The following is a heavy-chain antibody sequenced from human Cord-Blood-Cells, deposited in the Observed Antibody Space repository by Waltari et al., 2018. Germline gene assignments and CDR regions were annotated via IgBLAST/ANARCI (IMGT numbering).Heavy chain of an antibody. CDR1: GGSFSGYY. V-gene: IGHV4-34*01. CDR3: ARQPVRGIGLWYYFDY. J-gene: IGHJ4*02. Sequence: QVQLQQWGAGLLKPSETLSLTCAVYGGSFSGYYCSWIRHPPGKGLEWIGEINHSGSTNYNPSLKSRVTISVDTSKNQFSLKLSSVTAADTAVYYCARQPVRGIGLWYYFDYWGQGTLVTVSS. CDR2: INHSGST. D-gene: IGHD5-18*01.